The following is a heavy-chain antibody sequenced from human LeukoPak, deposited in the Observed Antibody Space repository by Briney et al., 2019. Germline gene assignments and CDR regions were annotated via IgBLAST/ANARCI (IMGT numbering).Heavy chain of an antibody. CDR3: ARVVITTYGMDV. J-gene: IGHJ6*02. D-gene: IGHD3-22*01. CDR1: GGSIGSGGYY. CDR2: IYYSGST. V-gene: IGHV4-31*03. Sequence: SQTLSLTCTVSGGSIGSGGYYWSWIRQHPGKGLEWIGYIYYSGSTYYNPSLKSRVTISVDTSKNQFSLKLSSVTAADTAVYYCARVVITTYGMDVWGQGTTVTVSS.